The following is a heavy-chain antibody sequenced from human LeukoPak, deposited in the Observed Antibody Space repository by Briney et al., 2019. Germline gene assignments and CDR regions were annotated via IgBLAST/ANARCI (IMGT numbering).Heavy chain of an antibody. V-gene: IGHV4-4*07. CDR1: GGSISPSS. J-gene: IGHJ5*02. D-gene: IGHD3-10*01. Sequence: SETLSLTCTVSGGSISPSSWTWIRQPAGKGLEWIGHLYTSGSTNYNPSLKSRVTMSVDTSKNQFSLKLSSVTAADTAIYYCARGGYYGSGNDFRFDPWGQGTLVTVSS. CDR2: LYTSGST. CDR3: ARGGYYGSGNDFRFDP.